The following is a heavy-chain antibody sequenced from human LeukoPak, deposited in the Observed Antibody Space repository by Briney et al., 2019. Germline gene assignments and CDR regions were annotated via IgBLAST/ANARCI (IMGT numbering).Heavy chain of an antibody. CDR1: GFTFSGYS. J-gene: IGHJ6*03. CDR3: ARDGTMVRGVISYYYYMDV. V-gene: IGHV3-21*01. CDR2: ISSSSSYI. Sequence: PGGSLRFSGAASGFTFSGYSMNWVRQAPGKGLEWVSSISSSSSYIYYADSVKGRFTISRDNAKNSLYLQMNSLRAEDTAVYYCARDGTMVRGVISYYYYMDVWGKGTTVTVSS. D-gene: IGHD3-10*01.